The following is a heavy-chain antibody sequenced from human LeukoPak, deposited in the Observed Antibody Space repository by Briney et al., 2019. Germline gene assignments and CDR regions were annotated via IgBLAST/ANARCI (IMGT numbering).Heavy chain of an antibody. D-gene: IGHD3-22*01. J-gene: IGHJ4*02. CDR1: GFTFSSYA. Sequence: GGSLRLPCAASGFTFSSYAMSWVRQAPGKGLEWVSAISGSGGSTYYADSVKGRFTISRDNSKNTLYLQMNSLRAEDTAVYYCANAAGYYYDSSGYGDYWGQGTLVTVSS. CDR3: ANAAGYYYDSSGYGDY. V-gene: IGHV3-23*01. CDR2: ISGSGGST.